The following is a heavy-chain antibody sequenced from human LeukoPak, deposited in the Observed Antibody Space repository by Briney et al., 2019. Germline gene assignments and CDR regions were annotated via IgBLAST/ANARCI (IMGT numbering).Heavy chain of an antibody. Sequence: GASVKVSCKASGYTFTSYDVNWVRQATGQGLEWMGWMNPISGDTGYALKFQGRVAMSRNTSISTAYMELGSLRSEDTAVYYCARRAGAYSQPYDYWGQGTLVTVSS. CDR2: MNPISGDT. CDR1: GYTFTSYD. J-gene: IGHJ4*02. V-gene: IGHV1-8*01. CDR3: ARRAGAYSQPYDY. D-gene: IGHD4/OR15-4a*01.